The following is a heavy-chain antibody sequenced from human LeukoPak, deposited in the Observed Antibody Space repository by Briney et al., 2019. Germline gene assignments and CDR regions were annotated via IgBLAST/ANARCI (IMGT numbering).Heavy chain of an antibody. Sequence: PSETLSLTCTVSGGSISSGGYYWSWIRQRPGKGLEWIGYIYYSGSTYYNPSLKSRVTISVDTSKNQFSLKLSSVTAADTAVYYCARWGAGGGYKALDYWGQGTLVTVSS. V-gene: IGHV4-31*03. J-gene: IGHJ4*02. CDR1: GGSISSGGYY. D-gene: IGHD5-24*01. CDR3: ARWGAGGGYKALDY. CDR2: IYYSGST.